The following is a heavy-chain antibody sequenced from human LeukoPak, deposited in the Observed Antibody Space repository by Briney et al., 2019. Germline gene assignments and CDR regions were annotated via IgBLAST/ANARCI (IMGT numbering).Heavy chain of an antibody. CDR3: AKADAPYSGSYDY. CDR1: GFTFSSYA. Sequence: GGSLRLSCAASGFTFSSYAMSWVRQAPGKGLEWFSAVSGSGGSTYYADSVKGRFTISRDNSKNTLYLQMNSLRAEDTAVYYCAKADAPYSGSYDYWGQGTLVTVSS. J-gene: IGHJ4*02. V-gene: IGHV3-23*01. CDR2: VSGSGGST. D-gene: IGHD1-26*01.